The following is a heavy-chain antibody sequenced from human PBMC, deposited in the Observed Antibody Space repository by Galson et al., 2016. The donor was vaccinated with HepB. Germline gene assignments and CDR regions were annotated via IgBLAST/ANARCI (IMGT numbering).Heavy chain of an antibody. D-gene: IGHD6-19*01. CDR1: GDSVSNSNVA. CDR2: TYKRSKWHT. CDR3: ARVATAVRSGWKTLAPRFYYSGVDV. V-gene: IGHV6-1*01. J-gene: IGHJ6*02. Sequence: CAISGDSVSNSNVAWNWIRQSPSRGLEWLGGTYKRSKWHTDYAGSGKSRMTIKTDTVRNQFSLQLQSWTPGDPAVYYCARVATAVRSGWKTLAPRFYYSGVDVWGHGTTVTVSS.